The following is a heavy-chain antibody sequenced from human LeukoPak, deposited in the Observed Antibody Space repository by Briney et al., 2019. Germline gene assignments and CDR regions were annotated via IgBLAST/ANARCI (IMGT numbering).Heavy chain of an antibody. J-gene: IGHJ5*02. Sequence: SETLSLTCTVSGGSISSYYWSWIWQPPGKGLEWIGYIYYSGSTNYNPSLKSRVTISVDTSKNQFSLKLSSVTAADTAVYYCARAHSSSWYALNWFDPWGQGTLVTVSS. D-gene: IGHD6-13*01. CDR2: IYYSGST. CDR1: GGSISSYY. CDR3: ARAHSSSWYALNWFDP. V-gene: IGHV4-59*01.